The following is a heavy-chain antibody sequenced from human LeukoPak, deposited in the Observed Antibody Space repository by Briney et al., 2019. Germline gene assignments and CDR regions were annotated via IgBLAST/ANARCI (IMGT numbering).Heavy chain of an antibody. Sequence: SETLSLTCTVSGGSISSYYWSWIRQPPGKGLEWIGEINHSGSTNYNPSLKSRVTISVDTSKNQFSLKLSSVTAADTAVYYCARVGAGNDYWGQGTLVTVSS. J-gene: IGHJ4*02. CDR1: GGSISSYY. D-gene: IGHD1-26*01. CDR3: ARVGAGNDY. V-gene: IGHV4-34*01. CDR2: INHSGST.